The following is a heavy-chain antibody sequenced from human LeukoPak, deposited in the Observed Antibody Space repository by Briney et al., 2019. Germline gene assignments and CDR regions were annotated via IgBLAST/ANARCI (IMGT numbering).Heavy chain of an antibody. CDR3: ARDTSDYYYYYYMDV. V-gene: IGHV3-74*01. CDR2: INSDGSST. Sequence: GGSLRLSCAASGFTFSSYWMHWVRQAPGKGLVWVSRINSDGSSTSYADSVKGRFTISRDDAKNTLYLQMNSLRAEDTAVYYCARDTSDYYYYYYMDVWGKGTTVTVFS. J-gene: IGHJ6*03. CDR1: GFTFSSYW.